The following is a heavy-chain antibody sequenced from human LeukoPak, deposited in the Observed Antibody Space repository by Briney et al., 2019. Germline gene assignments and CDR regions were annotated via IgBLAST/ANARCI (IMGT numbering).Heavy chain of an antibody. CDR3: ARPVEMATINDAFDI. CDR2: ISYSGST. D-gene: IGHD5-24*01. CDR1: GFTVSSNY. Sequence: GSLRLSCAASGFTVSSNYMSWVRQPPGKGLEWIAYISYSGSTNYNPSLKSRVTISVDTSKNQFSLKLSSVTAADTAVYYCARPVEMATINDAFDIWGQGTLVTVSS. J-gene: IGHJ3*02. V-gene: IGHV4-59*08.